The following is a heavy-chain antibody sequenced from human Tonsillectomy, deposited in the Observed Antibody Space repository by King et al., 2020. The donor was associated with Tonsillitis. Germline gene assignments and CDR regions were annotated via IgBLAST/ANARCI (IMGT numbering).Heavy chain of an antibody. CDR2: ISAYNGNT. V-gene: IGHV1-18*01. D-gene: IGHD4-17*01. J-gene: IGHJ4*02. CDR3: ARVPTKTRYGDYVD. CDR1: GYTFTSYG. Sequence: VQLVESGAEVKTPGASVTVSCKASGYTFTSYGISWVRQAPGQGLEWMGWISAYNGNTNYAQQFQGRVTMTTDTPTSTAYMELRSLRSDDTAVYSCARVPTKTRYGDYVDWGQGTLVTVSS.